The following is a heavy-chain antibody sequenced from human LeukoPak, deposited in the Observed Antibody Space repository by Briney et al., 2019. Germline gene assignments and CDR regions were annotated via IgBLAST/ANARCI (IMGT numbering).Heavy chain of an antibody. D-gene: IGHD3-22*01. CDR1: GGSMSSYY. CDR2: IYYSGST. J-gene: IGHJ5*02. V-gene: IGHV4-59*01. Sequence: SETLSLTCTVSGGSMSSYYWSWIRLPPGKGLEWIGYIYYSGSTNYNPSLKSRVTISVDTSKNQFSLKLSSVTAADTAVYYCARAVKYYYDSSGYPKWFDPWGQGTLVTVSS. CDR3: ARAVKYYYDSSGYPKWFDP.